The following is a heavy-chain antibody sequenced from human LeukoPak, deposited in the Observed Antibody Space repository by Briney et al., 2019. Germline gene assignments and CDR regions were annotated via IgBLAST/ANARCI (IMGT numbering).Heavy chain of an antibody. CDR3: AKAPYSSGWGHDAFDI. CDR2: ISGSGGST. CDR1: GFTFSSYA. J-gene: IGHJ3*02. Sequence: GGSLRLSCAASGFTFSSYAMSWVRQAPGKGLEWVSAISGSGGSTYYADSVKGRFTISRDNSKNTLYLQMNSLGAEDTAVYYCAKAPYSSGWGHDAFDIWGQGTMVTVSS. D-gene: IGHD6-19*01. V-gene: IGHV3-23*01.